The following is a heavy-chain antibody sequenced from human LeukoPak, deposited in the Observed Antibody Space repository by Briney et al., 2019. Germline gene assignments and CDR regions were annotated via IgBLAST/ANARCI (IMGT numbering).Heavy chain of an antibody. J-gene: IGHJ4*02. Sequence: EGSLRLSCAASGFTFSSYEMNWVRQAPGKGLEWVSYISSSGSTIYYADSVKGRFTISRDNAKNSLYLQMNSLRAEDTAVYYCARGLKDIVVVVAEPSFDYWGQGTLVTVSS. D-gene: IGHD2-15*01. V-gene: IGHV3-48*03. CDR3: ARGLKDIVVVVAEPSFDY. CDR1: GFTFSSYE. CDR2: ISSSGSTI.